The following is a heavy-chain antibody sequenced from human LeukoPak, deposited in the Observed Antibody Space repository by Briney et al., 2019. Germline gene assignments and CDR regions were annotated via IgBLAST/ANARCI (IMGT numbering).Heavy chain of an antibody. CDR3: ASSFSGYDWAKFDY. Sequence: ASVKVSCKASGYTFTSYDINWVRQATGQGLEWMGWMNPKSGNTGYAQKFQGRVTMTRNTSISTAYMELSSLRSEDTAVYYCASSFSGYDWAKFDYWGQGTLVTVSS. CDR2: MNPKSGNT. V-gene: IGHV1-8*01. CDR1: GYTFTSYD. D-gene: IGHD5-12*01. J-gene: IGHJ4*02.